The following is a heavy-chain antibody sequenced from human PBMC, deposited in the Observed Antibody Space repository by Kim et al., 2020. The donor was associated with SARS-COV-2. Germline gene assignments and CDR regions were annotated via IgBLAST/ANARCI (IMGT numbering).Heavy chain of an antibody. V-gene: IGHV3-30*04. Sequence: GGSLRLSCAASGFTFSSYAMHWVRQAPGKGLEWVAVISYDGSNKYYADSVKGRFTISRDNSKNTLYLQMNSLRAEDTAVYYCARENLDYSGWYSLYYYGMDVWGQGTTVTVSS. CDR1: GFTFSSYA. CDR2: ISYDGSNK. J-gene: IGHJ6*02. D-gene: IGHD6-19*01. CDR3: ARENLDYSGWYSLYYYGMDV.